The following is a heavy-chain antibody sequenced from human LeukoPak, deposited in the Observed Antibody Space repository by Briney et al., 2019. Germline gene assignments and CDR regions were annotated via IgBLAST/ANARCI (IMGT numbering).Heavy chain of an antibody. V-gene: IGHV3-30-3*01. CDR3: ARVSMDGSGPYYKGYYYYGMDV. Sequence: PGGSLRLSCAASGFTFSSYAMHWVRQAPGKGLEWVAVISYEGSNKFYADSVKGRFTISRDNSKNTLYLQMNSLRAEDTAVYYCARVSMDGSGPYYKGYYYYGMDVWGQGTTVTVSS. CDR2: ISYEGSNK. CDR1: GFTFSSYA. D-gene: IGHD3-10*01. J-gene: IGHJ6*02.